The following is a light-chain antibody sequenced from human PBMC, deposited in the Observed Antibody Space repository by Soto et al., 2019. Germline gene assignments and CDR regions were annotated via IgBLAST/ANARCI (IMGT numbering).Light chain of an antibody. CDR2: DDS. V-gene: IGLV3-21*02. CDR1: TIGTKS. Sequence: SYELTQPPSVSVAPGQTARITCGGNTIGTKSVHWYQQQPGQAPVLVVYDDSDRPSGIPERFSGSNSGNTASLTISRVEAGDEADYYCQVWDSSTDHPGVFGGGTKVTVL. J-gene: IGLJ3*02. CDR3: QVWDSSTDHPGV.